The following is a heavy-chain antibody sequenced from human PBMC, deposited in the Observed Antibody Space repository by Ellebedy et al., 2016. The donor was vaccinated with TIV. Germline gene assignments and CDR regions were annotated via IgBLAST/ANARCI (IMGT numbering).Heavy chain of an antibody. D-gene: IGHD6-13*01. CDR3: AKPSDPNPGYSASWATYFDS. CDR2: VSADGSRK. V-gene: IGHV3-30*18. Sequence: GESLKISXAASGFTFRRFAMHWVRQAPGKGLEWVAVVSADGSRKSYADSAKERFTISRDNSKNTLFVQMNSLRVEDTAVYYCAKPSDPNPGYSASWATYFDSWGQGTLVTISS. J-gene: IGHJ4*02. CDR1: GFTFRRFA.